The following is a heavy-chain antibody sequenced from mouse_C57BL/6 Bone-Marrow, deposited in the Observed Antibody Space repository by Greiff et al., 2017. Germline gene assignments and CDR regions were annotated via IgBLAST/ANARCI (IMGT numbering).Heavy chain of an antibody. Sequence: DVQLVESGPGMVKPSQSLSLTCTVTGYSITSGYDWHWIRHFPGNKLEWMGYISYSGSTNYNPSLKSRISITHDTSKNHFFLKLNSVTTEDTATYYCARGGDDGYYPLFDYWGQGTTLTVSS. CDR1: GYSITSGYD. V-gene: IGHV3-1*01. D-gene: IGHD2-3*01. J-gene: IGHJ2*01. CDR2: ISYSGST. CDR3: ARGGDDGYYPLFDY.